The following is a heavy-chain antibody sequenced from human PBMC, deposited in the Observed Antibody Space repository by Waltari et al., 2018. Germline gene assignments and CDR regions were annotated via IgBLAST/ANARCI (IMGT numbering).Heavy chain of an antibody. Sequence: EVQLVESGGGLVKPGGSPRLSCAASGFTFSSYSMNWVRQAPGKGLEWVSSISSSSSYIYYADSVKGRFTISRDNAKNSLYLQMNSLRAEDTAVYYCARDRSHGDGFDYWGQGTLVTVSS. D-gene: IGHD7-27*01. CDR3: ARDRSHGDGFDY. V-gene: IGHV3-21*01. CDR2: ISSSSSYI. J-gene: IGHJ4*02. CDR1: GFTFSSYS.